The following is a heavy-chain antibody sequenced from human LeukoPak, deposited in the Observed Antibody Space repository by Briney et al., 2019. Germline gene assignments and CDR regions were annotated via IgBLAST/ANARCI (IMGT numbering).Heavy chain of an antibody. CDR2: IKSKKDRGTT. V-gene: IGHV3-15*01. CDR1: GFIQSNVR. D-gene: IGHD3-9*01. J-gene: IGHJ4*02. Sequence: GGPLRLPCAASGFIQSNVRMKGAPPAPEEAGECVGRIKSKKDRGTTDYAAPVKGKFTISRDDSKNTLYLQMNSLQTEDTAVYYCTTLLGPYYDILTGYYKYSFDYWGQGTLVTVSS. CDR3: TTLLGPYYDILTGYYKYSFDY.